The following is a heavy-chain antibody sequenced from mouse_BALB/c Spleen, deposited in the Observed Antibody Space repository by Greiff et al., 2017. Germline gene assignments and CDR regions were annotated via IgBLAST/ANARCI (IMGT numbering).Heavy chain of an antibody. Sequence: EVKLVESGGGLVQPGGSLTLSCATSGFTFTDYYMSWVRQPPGKALEWLGFIRNKANGYTTEYSASVMGRFTISRDNYQSILYLQMNTLRAEDSATDYCARDSGFAYWGQGTLVTVSA. CDR1: GFTFTDYY. CDR3: ARDSGFAY. CDR2: IRNKANGYTT. V-gene: IGHV7-3*02. J-gene: IGHJ3*01.